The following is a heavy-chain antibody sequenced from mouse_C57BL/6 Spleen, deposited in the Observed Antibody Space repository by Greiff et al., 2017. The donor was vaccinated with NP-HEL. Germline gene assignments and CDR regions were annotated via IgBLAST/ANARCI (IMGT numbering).Heavy chain of an antibody. J-gene: IGHJ2*01. CDR3: ARSGGNSDY. D-gene: IGHD2-1*01. CDR2: IDPSDSYT. Sequence: QVQLKQSGAELVMPGASVKLSCKASGYTFTSYWMHWVKQRPGQGLEWIGEIDPSDSYTNYNQKFKGKSTLTVDKSSSTAYMQLSSLTSEDSAVYYCARSGGNSDYWGQGTTLTVSS. V-gene: IGHV1-69*01. CDR1: GYTFTSYW.